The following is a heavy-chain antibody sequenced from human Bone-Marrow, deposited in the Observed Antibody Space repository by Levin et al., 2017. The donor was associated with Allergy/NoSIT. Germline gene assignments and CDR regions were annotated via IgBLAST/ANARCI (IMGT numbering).Heavy chain of an antibody. CDR2: MYYSGTT. D-gene: IGHD3-9*01. CDR1: GGSISSSSYY. Sequence: GSLRLSCTVSGGSISSSSYYWGWIRQPPGKGLEWIGIMYYSGTTYYNPSLKSRVTISVGTSKNQFSLKLSSVTAADTAVYYCARDQGLFDWAFDYWGQGTLVTVSS. CDR3: ARDQGLFDWAFDY. V-gene: IGHV4-39*07. J-gene: IGHJ4*02.